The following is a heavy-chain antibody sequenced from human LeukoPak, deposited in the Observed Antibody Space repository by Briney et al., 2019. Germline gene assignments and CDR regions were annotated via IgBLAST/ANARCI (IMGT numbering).Heavy chain of an antibody. J-gene: IGHJ4*02. D-gene: IGHD6-13*01. CDR3: ARLAAAVFDY. CDR2: ISSSSAYI. V-gene: IGHV3-21*01. Sequence: GGSLRLSCAASGFTFSSYNMNWVRQAPGKGLEWVSSISSSSAYIYYADSVKGRFTISRDNAKNSLYLQMNSLRAEDTAVYYCARLAAAVFDYWGQGTLVTVSS. CDR1: GFTFSSYN.